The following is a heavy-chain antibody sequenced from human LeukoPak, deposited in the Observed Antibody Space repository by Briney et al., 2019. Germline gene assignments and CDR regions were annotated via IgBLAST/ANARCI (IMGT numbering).Heavy chain of an antibody. J-gene: IGHJ4*02. CDR3: ATNLLGYIYGSERV. Sequence: GGSLRLSCAASGFTFSSYGMHWVRQAPGKGLEWVALIRYDGSNNDGSNKYYADSVKGRFTISRDNSKNTLYLQMNSLRAEDTAVYYCATNLLGYIYGSERVWGQGTLVTVSS. D-gene: IGHD3-10*01. V-gene: IGHV3-30*02. CDR1: GFTFSSYG. CDR2: IRYDGSNNDGSNK.